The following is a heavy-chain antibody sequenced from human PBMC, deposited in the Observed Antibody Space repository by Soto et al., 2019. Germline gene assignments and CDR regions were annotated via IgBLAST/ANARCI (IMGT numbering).Heavy chain of an antibody. CDR2: IYYSGST. CDR3: ARETFPPGSSSFDY. V-gene: IGHV4-31*03. CDR1: GGSISSGGYY. D-gene: IGHD6-13*01. Sequence: SETLSLTCTVSGGSISSGGYYWSWIRQHPGKGLEWIGYIYYSGSTYYNPSLKSRVTISVDTSKNQFSLKLSSVTAADTAVYYCARETFPPGSSSFDYWGQGTLVTVSS. J-gene: IGHJ4*02.